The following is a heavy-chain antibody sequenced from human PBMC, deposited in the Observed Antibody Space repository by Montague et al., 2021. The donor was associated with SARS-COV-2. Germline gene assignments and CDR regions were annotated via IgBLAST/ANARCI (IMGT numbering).Heavy chain of an antibody. Sequence: PALVKPTQTLTLTCTFSGFSLSTSGMCVSWIRQLPGKALEWLALIDWDDDKYYSTSLKTRLTISKDTSKNQVVLTVTNMDPVDTATYYCARIFDSSWPTFDYWGQGTLVTVSS. D-gene: IGHD6-13*01. J-gene: IGHJ4*02. CDR2: IDWDDDK. CDR1: GFSLSTSGMC. V-gene: IGHV2-70*01. CDR3: ARIFDSSWPTFDY.